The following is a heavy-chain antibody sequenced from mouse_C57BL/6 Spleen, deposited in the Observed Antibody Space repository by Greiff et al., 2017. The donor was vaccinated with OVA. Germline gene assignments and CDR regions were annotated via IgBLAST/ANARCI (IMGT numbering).Heavy chain of an antibody. V-gene: IGHV1-52*01. CDR1: GYTFTSYW. J-gene: IGHJ3*01. Sequence: VQLQQPGAELVRPGSSVKLSCKASGYTFTSYWMHWVKQRPIQGLEWIGNIDPSDSETNYNQKFKDKATLTVDKSSSTAYMQLSSLTSEDSAVYYCAREDYDDFCAYWGQGTLVTVSA. D-gene: IGHD2-4*01. CDR2: IDPSDSET. CDR3: AREDYDDFCAY.